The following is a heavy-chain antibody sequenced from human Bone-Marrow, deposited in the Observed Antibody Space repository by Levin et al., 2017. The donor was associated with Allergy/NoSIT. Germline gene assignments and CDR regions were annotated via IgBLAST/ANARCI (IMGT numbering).Heavy chain of an antibody. Sequence: SETLSLTCTVSGDSINNYNYYWGWVRQPPGKGLEWIGNIYSGGGTSYNPSLQSRVTISVDTSKSQFSLYLRSVSAADTAVYYCVRQGGVFSYSSSWHVDHWGRGILVSAS. CDR3: VRQGGVFSYSSSWHVDH. CDR1: GDSINNYNYY. D-gene: IGHD6-13*01. V-gene: IGHV4-39*01. CDR2: IYSGGGT. J-gene: IGHJ4*01.